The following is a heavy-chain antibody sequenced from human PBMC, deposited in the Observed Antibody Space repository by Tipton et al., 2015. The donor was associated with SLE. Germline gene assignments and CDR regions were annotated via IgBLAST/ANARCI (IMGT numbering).Heavy chain of an antibody. CDR3: ASCRGDVQLWRG. D-gene: IGHD3-10*01. V-gene: IGHV1-69*01. J-gene: IGHJ4*02. Sequence: QSGPEVKKPGSSVKVSCKVSGGTFKNYGISWVRQAQGQGLEWMGGIIPSLGTADYAQKFQGRVTIIADESTSTVHMELTSLRSGDTAVDYCASCRGDVQLWRGWGQGTLVTVSS. CDR1: GGTFKNYG. CDR2: IIPSLGTA.